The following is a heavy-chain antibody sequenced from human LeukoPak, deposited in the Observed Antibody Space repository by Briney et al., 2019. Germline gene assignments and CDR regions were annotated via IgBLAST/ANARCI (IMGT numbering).Heavy chain of an antibody. D-gene: IGHD6-6*01. Sequence: PGGSLRLSCAASGFTFSSYAMHWVRQAPGKGLEWVTVISYDGSKKFYVDSVKGRFTISRDNSQNTVSLQVNSLRFEDTAVYYCATGSLYSDSSRRGHDYWGQGTLVTVSS. CDR1: GFTFSSYA. CDR3: ATGSLYSDSSRRGHDY. CDR2: ISYDGSKK. J-gene: IGHJ4*02. V-gene: IGHV3-30-3*01.